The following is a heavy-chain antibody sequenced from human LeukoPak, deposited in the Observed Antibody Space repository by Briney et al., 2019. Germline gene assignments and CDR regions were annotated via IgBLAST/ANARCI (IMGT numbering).Heavy chain of an antibody. CDR2: ISGSGGST. Sequence: GGSLRLSCAASGFTFSSYAMSWVRQAPGKGLEWVSAISGSGGSTYYADSVKGRFTISRDNSKNTLYLQMNSLRAEDTAVYYCARQGCSGGSCYFDYWGQGTLVTVSS. D-gene: IGHD2-15*01. V-gene: IGHV3-23*01. CDR1: GFTFSSYA. J-gene: IGHJ4*02. CDR3: ARQGCSGGSCYFDY.